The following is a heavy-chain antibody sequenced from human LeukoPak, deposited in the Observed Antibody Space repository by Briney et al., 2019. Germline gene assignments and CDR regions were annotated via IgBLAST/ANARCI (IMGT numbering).Heavy chain of an antibody. D-gene: IGHD5-24*01. Sequence: PGGSLRRSCAASGFTFSSYAMSWVRQAPGKGLEWVSAISGSGGSTYYADSVKGRFTISRDNSKNTLYLQMNSLRAEDTAVYYCAKSRDGYNYPYAFDIWGQGTMVTVSS. V-gene: IGHV3-23*01. CDR2: ISGSGGST. J-gene: IGHJ3*02. CDR1: GFTFSSYA. CDR3: AKSRDGYNYPYAFDI.